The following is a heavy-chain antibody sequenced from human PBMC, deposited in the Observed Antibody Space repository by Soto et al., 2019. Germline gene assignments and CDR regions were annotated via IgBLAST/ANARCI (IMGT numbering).Heavy chain of an antibody. CDR1: GGSVSSGSYY. J-gene: IGHJ6*02. D-gene: IGHD1-7*01. CDR3: ARLNRRRNWNLEVMDV. CDR2: IYYSGNT. V-gene: IGHV4-61*01. Sequence: PSETLSLTCTVSGGSVSSGSYYWSWIRQPPGKGLEWIGYIYYSGNTNYNPSLKSRVTISVDTSKNQFSLKLSSVTAADTAVYYCARLNRRRNWNLEVMDVWGQGTPVTVSS.